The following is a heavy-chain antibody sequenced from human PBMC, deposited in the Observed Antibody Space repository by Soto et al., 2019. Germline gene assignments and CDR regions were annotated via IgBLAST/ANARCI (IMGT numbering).Heavy chain of an antibody. CDR1: GLTVSRNY. Sequence: EVQLAESGGGLVQPGGSLRLSCAASGLTVSRNYMSWVRQAPGKGLEWVSVIYNAGSTNYADSVKGRFTISRDNSKNTLYLQMKSLRVEDTAVYYCATLGDGYWGQGTLVTVSS. CDR3: ATLGDGY. J-gene: IGHJ4*02. CDR2: IYNAGST. V-gene: IGHV3-66*01. D-gene: IGHD2-8*01.